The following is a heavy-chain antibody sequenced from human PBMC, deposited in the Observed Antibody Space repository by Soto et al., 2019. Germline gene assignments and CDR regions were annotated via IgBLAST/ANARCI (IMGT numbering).Heavy chain of an antibody. CDR1: GFTFQNYV. CDR3: VKVDWYSVHX. CDR2: ICAKGDAT. J-gene: IGHJ4*02. Sequence: GGSLRLSFSASGFTFQNYVIHWVRQAPGKGLEYVSAICAKGDATYAESVKGRFSISREKSKNSLFLQLTNVTFGDTATYFCVKVDWYSVHXWGQVALVPVSX. D-gene: IGHD2-21*02. V-gene: IGHV3-64D*06.